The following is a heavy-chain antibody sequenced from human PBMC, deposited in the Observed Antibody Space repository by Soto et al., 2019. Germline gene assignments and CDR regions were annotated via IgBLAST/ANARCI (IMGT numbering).Heavy chain of an antibody. V-gene: IGHV3-23*01. CDR3: AKAPLHYYYDSSGYPY. Sequence: GGSLRLSCAASGFTFSSYAMSWVRQAPGKGLEWVSAISGSGGSTYYADSVKGRFTISRDNSKNTLYLQMNSLRAEDTAVYYCAKAPLHYYYDSSGYPYWGQGTLVTVSS. CDR1: GFTFSSYA. J-gene: IGHJ4*02. D-gene: IGHD3-22*01. CDR2: ISGSGGST.